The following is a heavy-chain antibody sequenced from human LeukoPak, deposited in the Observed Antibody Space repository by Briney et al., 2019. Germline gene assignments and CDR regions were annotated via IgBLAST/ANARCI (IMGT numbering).Heavy chain of an antibody. CDR3: ARGEVVVVVAATLMYNWFDP. J-gene: IGHJ5*02. CDR1: GGSFSGYY. D-gene: IGHD2-15*01. V-gene: IGHV4-34*01. Sequence: PSETLSLTCAVYGGSFSGYYWTWIRQPPGKGLEWIGEINHSGSTNYNPSLKSRVTISIDTSKSQFSLKLSSVTAADTAVYYCARGEVVVVVAATLMYNWFDPWGQGTLVTVSS. CDR2: INHSGST.